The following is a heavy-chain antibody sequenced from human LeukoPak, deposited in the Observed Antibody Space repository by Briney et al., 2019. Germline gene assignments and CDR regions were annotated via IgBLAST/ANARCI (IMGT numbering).Heavy chain of an antibody. J-gene: IGHJ4*02. Sequence: KASQTLSLTCAVSGGSIRSDGYYWSWIRQHPGKGLEWIGYIYYSGVTYYNPSLKSRVTISVDTSTNQLSLKLSSVTAADSAVYYCAREGAYCGGDCYLDYWGQGTLVTVPS. V-gene: IGHV4-31*11. CDR3: AREGAYCGGDCYLDY. D-gene: IGHD2-21*02. CDR2: IYYSGVT. CDR1: GGSIRSDGYY.